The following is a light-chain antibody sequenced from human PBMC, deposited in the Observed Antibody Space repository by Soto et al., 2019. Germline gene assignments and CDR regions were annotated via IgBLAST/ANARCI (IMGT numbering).Light chain of an antibody. V-gene: IGKV1-5*01. CDR3: QQCNSYPLT. CDR2: DAS. Sequence: DIQMTQSPSTLSASVGDRVTITCRASQSISSWLAWYQLKPGKAPKLLIYDASSLESGVPSRFSGSGSGTEFTLTISSLQPDDVATYYCQQCNSYPLTFGGGTKVEIK. CDR1: QSISSW. J-gene: IGKJ4*01.